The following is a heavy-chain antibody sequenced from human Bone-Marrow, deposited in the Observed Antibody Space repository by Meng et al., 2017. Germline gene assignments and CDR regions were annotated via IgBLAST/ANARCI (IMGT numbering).Heavy chain of an antibody. CDR1: GFTFCSYA. V-gene: IGHV3-30*01. D-gene: IGHD3-22*01. CDR3: ARDANPYYYDSSGYYYNWFDP. CDR2: ISYDGSNK. J-gene: IGHJ5*02. Sequence: GGSLRLSCAASGFTFCSYAMHWVRQAPGKGLEWVAVISYDGSNKYYADSVKGRFTISRDNSKNTLYLQMNSLRAEDTAVYYCARDANPYYYDSSGYYYNWFDPWGQGTLVTVSS.